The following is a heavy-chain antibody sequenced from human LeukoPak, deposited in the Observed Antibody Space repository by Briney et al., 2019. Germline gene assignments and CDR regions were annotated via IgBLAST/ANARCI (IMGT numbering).Heavy chain of an antibody. J-gene: IGHJ4*02. CDR2: IQSDGSDQ. D-gene: IGHD4-17*01. CDR3: ARAYMTTVTTPGY. V-gene: IGHV3-30*02. Sequence: TGGSLRLSCAASGFTFSSYGMHWVRQAPGKGLEWVAFIQSDGSDQYYADSVKGRFTISRDNAKNSLYLQMNSLRAEDTAVYYCARAYMTTVTTPGYWGQGTLVTVSS. CDR1: GFTFSSYG.